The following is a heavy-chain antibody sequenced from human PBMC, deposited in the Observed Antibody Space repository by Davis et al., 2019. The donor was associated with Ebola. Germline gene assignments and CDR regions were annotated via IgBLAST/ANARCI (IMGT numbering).Heavy chain of an antibody. CDR3: ARSFPGDCTNGVCYSYYYYGMDA. J-gene: IGHJ6*02. CDR2: ISGSGGST. CDR1: GFTFSSYW. Sequence: GGSLRLSCVVSGFTFSSYWMHWVRQAPGKGLVWVSAISGSGGSTYYADSVKGRFTISRDNSKNTLYLQMNSLRAEDTAVYYCARSFPGDCTNGVCYSYYYYGMDAWGQGTTVTVSS. D-gene: IGHD2-8*01. V-gene: IGHV3-23*01.